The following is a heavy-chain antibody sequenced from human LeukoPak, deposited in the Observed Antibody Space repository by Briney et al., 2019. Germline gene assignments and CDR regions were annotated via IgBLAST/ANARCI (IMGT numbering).Heavy chain of an antibody. Sequence: GASVKVSCKASGYTFIGYYMHWVRQAPGQGLEWMGWINPNSGGTNYAQKFQGRVTMTRDTSISTAYMELSRLRSDDTAVYYCAIGGIVGATTFDYWGQGTLVTVSS. D-gene: IGHD1-26*01. CDR2: INPNSGGT. CDR3: AIGGIVGATTFDY. V-gene: IGHV1-2*02. J-gene: IGHJ4*02. CDR1: GYTFIGYY.